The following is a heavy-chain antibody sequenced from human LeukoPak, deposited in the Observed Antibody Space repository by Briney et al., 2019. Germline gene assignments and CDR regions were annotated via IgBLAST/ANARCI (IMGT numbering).Heavy chain of an antibody. V-gene: IGHV4-59*01. D-gene: IGHD3-10*01. J-gene: IGHJ4*02. CDR2: IYYSGST. Sequence: PSETLSLTCTVSGGSISSYYWSWIRQPPGKGLEWTGYIYYSGSTNYNPSLKSRVTISVDTSKNQFSLKLSSVTAADTAVYYCARDRVGSGSYYRDYFDYRGQGTLVTVSS. CDR1: GGSISSYY. CDR3: ARDRVGSGSYYRDYFDY.